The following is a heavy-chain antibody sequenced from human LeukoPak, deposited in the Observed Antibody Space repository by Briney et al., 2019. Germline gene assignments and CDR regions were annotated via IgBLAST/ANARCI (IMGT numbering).Heavy chain of an antibody. V-gene: IGHV4-61*05. J-gene: IGHJ4*02. CDR3: ARGDGYNYDY. CDR2: IYYSGST. CDR1: GGSISSSSYY. Sequence: SETLSLTCTVSGGSISSSSYYWGWIRQPPGKGLEWIGYIYYSGSTNYNPSLKSRVTISVDTSKNQFSLKLSSVTAADTAVYYCARGDGYNYDYWGQGTLVTVSS. D-gene: IGHD5-24*01.